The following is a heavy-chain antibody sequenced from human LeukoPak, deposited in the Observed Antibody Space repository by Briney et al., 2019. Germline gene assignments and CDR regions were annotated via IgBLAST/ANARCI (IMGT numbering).Heavy chain of an antibody. V-gene: IGHV3-23*01. CDR3: ARDVYYYDSSGYYGRT. Sequence: GGSLRLSCAASGFTFSSYAMSWVRQAPGKGLEWVSAISGSGGSTYYADSVKGRFTISRDNAKNTLYLQMNSLRAEDTAVYYCARDVYYYDSSGYYGRTWGQGTLVTVSS. CDR1: GFTFSSYA. D-gene: IGHD3-22*01. J-gene: IGHJ4*02. CDR2: ISGSGGST.